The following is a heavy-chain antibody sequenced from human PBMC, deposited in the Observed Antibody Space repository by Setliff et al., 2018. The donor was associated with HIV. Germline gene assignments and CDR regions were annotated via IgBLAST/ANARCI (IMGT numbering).Heavy chain of an antibody. D-gene: IGHD3-16*01. J-gene: IGHJ4*02. CDR2: AITMLGIA. Sequence: SVKVSCKASGGTCSSYVNNWVRQAPGQGLEWMGGAITMLGIANHVYKFQGRVTITADKSTSTAYMELNSLRSEDTAVYYCARSSYYDVNSPFDYWGQGTRVTVSS. CDR1: GGTCSSYV. CDR3: ARSSYYDVNSPFDY. V-gene: IGHV1-69*10.